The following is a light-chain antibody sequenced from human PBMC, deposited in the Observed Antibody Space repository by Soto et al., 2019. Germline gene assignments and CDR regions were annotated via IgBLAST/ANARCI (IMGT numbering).Light chain of an antibody. CDR1: QSVSSNY. Sequence: ESVLTQSPGTLSLSPGERATLSCRASQSVSSNYLAWYQQKPGQAPRLLIYGASTRATGIPDRFSGSGSGTDVTLTISRLEPEDSAVYYCQQYGSSPTWTFGQGTKVESK. V-gene: IGKV3-20*01. CDR3: QQYGSSPTWT. CDR2: GAS. J-gene: IGKJ1*01.